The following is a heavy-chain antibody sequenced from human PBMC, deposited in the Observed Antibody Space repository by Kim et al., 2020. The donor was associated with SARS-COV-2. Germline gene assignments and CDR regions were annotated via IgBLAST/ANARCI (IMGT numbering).Heavy chain of an antibody. V-gene: IGHV4-31*03. Sequence: SETLSLTCTVSGGSISSGGYYWSWIRQHPGKGLEWIGYIYYSGSTYYNPSLKSRVTISVDTSKNQFSLKLSSVTAGDTAVYYCARGRDIVATISAFDIWGQGTMVTVSS. D-gene: IGHD5-12*01. CDR2: IYYSGST. CDR3: ARGRDIVATISAFDI. J-gene: IGHJ3*02. CDR1: GGSISSGGYY.